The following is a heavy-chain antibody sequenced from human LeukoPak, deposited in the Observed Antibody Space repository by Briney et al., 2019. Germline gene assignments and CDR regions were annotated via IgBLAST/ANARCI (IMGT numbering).Heavy chain of an antibody. V-gene: IGHV4-39*07. J-gene: IGHJ4*02. CDR1: GGSISSSSYY. Sequence: SETLSLTGSVSGGSISSSSYYWGWIRQPPGKGLEWIGSIDYSGSTYCNPSLKSRVTISVDTSKNQFSLKLSSVTAADTAVYYCARLSTVTTSFDYWGQGTLVTVSS. CDR2: IDYSGST. D-gene: IGHD4-17*01. CDR3: ARLSTVTTSFDY.